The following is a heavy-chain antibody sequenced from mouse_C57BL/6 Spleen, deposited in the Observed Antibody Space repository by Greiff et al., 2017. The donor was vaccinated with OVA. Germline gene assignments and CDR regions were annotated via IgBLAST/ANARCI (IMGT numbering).Heavy chain of an antibody. Sequence: QVQLQQSGAELVMPGASVKLSCKASGYTFTSYWMHWVKQRPGQGLEWIGEIDPSDSYTNYNQKFKGKSTLTVDKSSSTAYMQLSSLTSEDSAVYYCASSYYSNYERYFDVWGTGTTVTVSS. J-gene: IGHJ1*03. CDR3: ASSYYSNYERYFDV. D-gene: IGHD2-5*01. CDR1: GYTFTSYW. CDR2: IDPSDSYT. V-gene: IGHV1-69*01.